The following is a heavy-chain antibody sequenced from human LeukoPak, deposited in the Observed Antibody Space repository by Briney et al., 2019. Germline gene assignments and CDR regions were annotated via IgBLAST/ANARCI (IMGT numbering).Heavy chain of an antibody. D-gene: IGHD6-19*01. Sequence: GGSVRVSCAASGFTFSSYGMSWVRQAPGKGLEWVSCISGSGGSTYYADFVKGRFTISRDNSKNTLYLQMNSLRAEDTAVYYCAKTEDSSGWYFDYWGQGTLVTVSS. V-gene: IGHV3-23*01. CDR1: GFTFSSYG. J-gene: IGHJ4*02. CDR3: AKTEDSSGWYFDY. CDR2: ISGSGGST.